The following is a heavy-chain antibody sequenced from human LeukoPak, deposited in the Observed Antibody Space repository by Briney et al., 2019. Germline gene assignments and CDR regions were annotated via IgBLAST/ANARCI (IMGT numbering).Heavy chain of an antibody. CDR2: IKQDGSEK. J-gene: IGHJ1*01. CDR1: GFTSSSYW. D-gene: IGHD3-16*02. Sequence: LPGGSLRLSCAAPGFTSSSYWMSWVRQAPGKGLDCVANIKQDGSEKYYVDSVKGRFTISRDNAKNSLYLQMNSLRAEDTAVYYCARGPYDYVWGSYRLEYFQHWGQGTLVTVSS. CDR3: ARGPYDYVWGSYRLEYFQH. V-gene: IGHV3-7*01.